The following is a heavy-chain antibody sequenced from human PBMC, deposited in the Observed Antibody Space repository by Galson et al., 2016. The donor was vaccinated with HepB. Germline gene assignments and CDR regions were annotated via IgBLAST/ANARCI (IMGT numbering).Heavy chain of an antibody. Sequence: SLRLSCAGSGFTFDRHAMSRVRQAPGKGLEWVAVISFDGSNNFYADSVKGRFTISRDNSKNTLYLQMNSLRAEDTAVYYCARDDDYVWGTYRYTRTVPQYYFDYGGQGTLVTVSS. D-gene: IGHD3-16*02. CDR1: GFTFDRHA. J-gene: IGHJ4*02. CDR2: ISFDGSNN. CDR3: ARDDDYVWGTYRYTRTVPQYYFDY. V-gene: IGHV3-30-3*01.